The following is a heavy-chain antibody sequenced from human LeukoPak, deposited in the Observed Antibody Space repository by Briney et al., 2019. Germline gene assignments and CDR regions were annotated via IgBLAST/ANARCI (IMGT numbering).Heavy chain of an antibody. V-gene: IGHV3-30*01. D-gene: IGHD1-26*01. CDR3: ARARNGTLKY. Sequence: GRSLRLSCAASGFTFSHYAMHWVRQAPGKGLEWVAVISYDGSHQYSADSVKGRLTISRDNSRHTLFLQMNSLRPGDTAVYYCARARNGTLKYWGQGTLVTVSS. CDR1: GFTFSHYA. J-gene: IGHJ4*02. CDR2: ISYDGSHQ.